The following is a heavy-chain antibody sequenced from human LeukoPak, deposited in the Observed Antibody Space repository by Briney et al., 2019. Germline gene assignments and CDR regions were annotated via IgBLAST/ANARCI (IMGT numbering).Heavy chain of an antibody. CDR1: GFTLDDSA. D-gene: IGHD3-10*01. J-gene: IGHJ6*02. Sequence: GGSLRLSCVVSGFTLDDSAMHWVRQAPGKGLEWVAVVSDDGENQYYAASVQGRFTISRDNSKKTTYLQMTSLRADDTAVYYCAKDSRGGHKPAVVLFYYHGMDVWGHGTAVTVSS. CDR2: VSDDGENQ. CDR3: AKDSRGGHKPAVVLFYYHGMDV. V-gene: IGHV3-30*18.